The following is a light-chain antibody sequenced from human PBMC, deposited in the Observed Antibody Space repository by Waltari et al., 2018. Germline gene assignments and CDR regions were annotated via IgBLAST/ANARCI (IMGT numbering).Light chain of an antibody. CDR3: QNHERLPAT. J-gene: IGKJ1*01. Sequence: EVVLTQSPGTLSLSPGERATLSCRASQSIGKYLVWYQQRPGHAPRLLIYAASTRATGIPDSFSGSGYGTDFSLTISRLEPEDFAVYYCQNHERLPATFGQGTKVEIK. CDR2: AAS. V-gene: IGKV3-20*01. CDR1: QSIGKY.